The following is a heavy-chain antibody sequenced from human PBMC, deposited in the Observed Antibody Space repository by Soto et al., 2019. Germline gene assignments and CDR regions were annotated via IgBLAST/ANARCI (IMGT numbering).Heavy chain of an antibody. J-gene: IGHJ5*02. V-gene: IGHV3-23*01. CDR2: ISAFGGDT. CDR1: GFTFDNYA. Sequence: GGSLRLSCAASGFTFDNYAMDWVRQAPGKGLEWVSVISAFGGDTYYADSVKGRFPISRDNSRNTLYLQMNSLRDEDTAVYFCAREFWPLNWFDPWGQGTLVTVSS. CDR3: AREFWPLNWFDP. D-gene: IGHD3-3*01.